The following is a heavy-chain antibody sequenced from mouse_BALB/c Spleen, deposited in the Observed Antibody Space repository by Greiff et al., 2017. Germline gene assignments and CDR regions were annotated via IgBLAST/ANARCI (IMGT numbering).Heavy chain of an antibody. CDR1: GFTFSSFG. D-gene: IGHD2-14*01. CDR2: ISSGSSTI. V-gene: IGHV5-17*02. J-gene: IGHJ4*01. Sequence: EVQGVESGGGLVQPGGSRKLSCAASGFTFSSFGMHWVRQAPEKGLEWVAYISSGSSTIYYADTVKGRFTISRDNPKNTLFLQMTSLRSEDTAMYYCARGYYRYPYAMDYWGQGTSVTVSS. CDR3: ARGYYRYPYAMDY.